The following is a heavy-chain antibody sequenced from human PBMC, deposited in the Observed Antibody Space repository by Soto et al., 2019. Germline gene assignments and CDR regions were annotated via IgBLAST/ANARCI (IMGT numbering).Heavy chain of an antibody. CDR2: IWYDGSNK. D-gene: IGHD6-13*01. J-gene: IGHJ4*02. V-gene: IGHV3-33*01. CDR3: ASEAGFGIAAAGFDY. CDR1: GVTFSSYG. Sequence: GGALRLSCAASGVTFSSYGMHWVRQAPGKGLEWVAVIWYDGSNKYYADSVKGRFTISRDNSKNTLYLQMNSLRAEDTAVYYCASEAGFGIAAAGFDYWGQGTLVTVSS.